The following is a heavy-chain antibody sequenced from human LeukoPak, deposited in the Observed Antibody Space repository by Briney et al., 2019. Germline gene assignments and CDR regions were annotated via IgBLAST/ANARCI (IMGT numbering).Heavy chain of an antibody. CDR3: ARGGPSGDPLDY. D-gene: IGHD4-17*01. CDR2: INHSGST. Sequence: SETLSLTCAVYRGSFSGYYWSWIRQPPGKGLEWIGEINHSGSTNYNPSLKSRVTISVDTSKNQFSLKLSSVTAADTAVYYCARGGPSGDPLDYWGQGTLVTVSS. J-gene: IGHJ4*02. CDR1: RGSFSGYY. V-gene: IGHV4-34*01.